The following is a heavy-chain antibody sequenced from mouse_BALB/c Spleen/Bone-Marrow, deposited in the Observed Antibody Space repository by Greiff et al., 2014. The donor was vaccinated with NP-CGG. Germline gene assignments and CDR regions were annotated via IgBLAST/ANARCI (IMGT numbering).Heavy chain of an antibody. V-gene: IGHV1-69*01. CDR2: IDPSDSYT. CDR3: ARRELGPRWFTY. Sequence: VQLQQSGAEFVKPGASVKLSCKASGYTFTSYWMHWVKQRPGQGLEWIGEIDPSDSYTNNNQKFKGKSTLTVDKSSSTAYMQLSSLTSEDSAVYYCARRELGPRWFTYWGQGTLVTVSA. D-gene: IGHD3-1*01. CDR1: GYTFTSYW. J-gene: IGHJ3*01.